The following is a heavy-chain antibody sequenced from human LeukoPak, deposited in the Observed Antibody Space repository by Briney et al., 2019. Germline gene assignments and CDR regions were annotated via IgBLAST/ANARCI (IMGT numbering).Heavy chain of an antibody. D-gene: IGHD4-23*01. V-gene: IGHV1-69*13. J-gene: IGHJ5*02. CDR2: IIPIFGTA. CDR1: GGTFSSYA. Sequence: HWASVKVSCKASGGTFSSYAISWVRQAPGQGLEWMGGIIPIFGTANYAQKFQGRVTITADESTSTAYMELSSLRSEDTAVYYCARDNSVEDTAWWFDPWGQGTLVTVSS. CDR3: ARDNSVEDTAWWFDP.